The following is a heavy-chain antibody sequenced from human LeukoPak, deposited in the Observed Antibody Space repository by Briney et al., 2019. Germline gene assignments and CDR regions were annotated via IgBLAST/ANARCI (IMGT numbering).Heavy chain of an antibody. CDR2: ISSSGSTI. CDR1: GFTFSDYY. D-gene: IGHD6-19*01. Sequence: GGSLRLSCAASGFTFSDYYMSWIRQAPGKGLEWVSYISSSGSTIYYADSVKGRFTISRDNAKNSLYLQMNSLRAEDTAVYYCARQWYSSGWRRKPLDYWGQGTLVTVPS. V-gene: IGHV3-11*01. J-gene: IGHJ4*02. CDR3: ARQWYSSGWRRKPLDY.